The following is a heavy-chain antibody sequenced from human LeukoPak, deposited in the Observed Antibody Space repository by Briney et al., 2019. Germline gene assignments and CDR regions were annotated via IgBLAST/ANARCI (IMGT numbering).Heavy chain of an antibody. CDR2: IITNFGST. CDR1: GYTFTSYG. Sequence: SVKVSCKASGYTFTSYGISWVRQAPGQGLEWMGGIITNFGSTNYAQKYQGRVTITADESTSTAYMEPSSLRSEDTAVYYCARPRTYYDFWRGYPPFDYWGQGTLVTVSS. CDR3: ARPRTYYDFWRGYPPFDY. J-gene: IGHJ4*02. V-gene: IGHV1-69*13. D-gene: IGHD3-3*01.